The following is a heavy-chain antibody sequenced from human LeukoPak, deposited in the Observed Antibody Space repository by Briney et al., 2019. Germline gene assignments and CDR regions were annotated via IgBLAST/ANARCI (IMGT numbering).Heavy chain of an antibody. Sequence: SETLSLTCTVSGGSISSYFWSWVRQPPGKGLEWIGEINHSGSTNYNPSLKSRVTISVDTSKNQFSLKLSSVTAADTAVYYCAGGSTAMGDYWGQGTLVTVSS. J-gene: IGHJ4*02. D-gene: IGHD5-18*01. CDR2: INHSGST. V-gene: IGHV4-34*01. CDR1: GGSISSYF. CDR3: AGGSTAMGDY.